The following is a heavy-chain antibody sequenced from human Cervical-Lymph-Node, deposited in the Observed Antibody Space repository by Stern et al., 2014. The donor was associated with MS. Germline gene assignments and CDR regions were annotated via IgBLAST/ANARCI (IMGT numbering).Heavy chain of an antibody. D-gene: IGHD3-3*01. Sequence: QVQLVESGAEVKKPGASVKVSCKASGYTFTSDDINWVRQVPGQGLEWMGWMNPDSGDTGYAQKFRGKFTITRDLSISTAYMEMSGLKSEDTAMYYCTRGWSAWGQGTLVTVSS. CDR3: TRGWSA. CDR2: MNPDSGDT. J-gene: IGHJ4*02. V-gene: IGHV1-8*01. CDR1: GYTFTSDD.